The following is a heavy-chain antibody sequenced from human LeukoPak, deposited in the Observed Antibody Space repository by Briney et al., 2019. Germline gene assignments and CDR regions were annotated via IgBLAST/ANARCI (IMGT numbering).Heavy chain of an antibody. D-gene: IGHD2-2*01. Sequence: PGGSLRLSCAASGFTFSSYGMHWVRQAPGKGLEWVVVISYDGSNKYYADSVKGRFTISRDNSKNTLYLQMNSLRAEDTAVYYCARVLGYCSSTSCYERYYYYYMDVWGKGTTVTISS. CDR3: ARVLGYCSSTSCYERYYYYYMDV. J-gene: IGHJ6*03. CDR1: GFTFSSYG. CDR2: ISYDGSNK. V-gene: IGHV3-30*03.